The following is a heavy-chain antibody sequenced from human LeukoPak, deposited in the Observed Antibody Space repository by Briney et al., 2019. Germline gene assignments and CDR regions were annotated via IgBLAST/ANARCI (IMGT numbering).Heavy chain of an antibody. CDR3: AKAGIEGYGSGFL. D-gene: IGHD3-10*01. V-gene: IGHV3-9*01. CDR1: GLTFDDYA. Sequence: GRSLRLSCAASGLTFDDYAMHWVRQAPGKGLEWVSGISWNSGSIGYADSVKGRFTISRDNAKNSLYLQMNSLRAEDTALYYCAKAGIEGYGSGFLWGQGTLVTVSS. CDR2: ISWNSGSI. J-gene: IGHJ4*02.